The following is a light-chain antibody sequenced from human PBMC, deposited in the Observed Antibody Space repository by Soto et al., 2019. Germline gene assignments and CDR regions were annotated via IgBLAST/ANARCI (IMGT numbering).Light chain of an antibody. CDR3: QQSYSTPRRT. V-gene: IGKV1-39*01. J-gene: IGKJ1*01. CDR2: AAS. Sequence: DIQITQSPSSLSASVGDRVTITCRASQSISSYLNWYQQKPGKAPKLLIYAASTLESGVPSRFSGSGSGTEFTLTISSLQPEDFATYYCQQSYSTPRRTFGQGTKVDI. CDR1: QSISSY.